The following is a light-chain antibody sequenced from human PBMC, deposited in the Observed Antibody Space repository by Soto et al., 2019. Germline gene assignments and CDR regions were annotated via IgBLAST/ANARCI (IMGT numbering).Light chain of an antibody. CDR3: SSYTSSSIDYV. J-gene: IGLJ1*01. CDR2: EVS. CDR1: SSDVGGYNY. V-gene: IGLV2-14*01. Sequence: QYVLTQPASVSGSPGQSITISCTGTSSDVGGYNYVSWYQQHPGKAPKLMIYEVSNRPSGVSNRFSGSKSGNTASLTISGLQAEDEADYYCSSYTSSSIDYVFGTGTQLTVL.